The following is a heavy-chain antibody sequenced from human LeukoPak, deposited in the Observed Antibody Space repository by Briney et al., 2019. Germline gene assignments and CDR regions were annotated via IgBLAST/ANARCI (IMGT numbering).Heavy chain of an antibody. CDR2: FDPEDGET. CDR1: GYTLTELS. CDR3: ATDLLLKYGGSYPNFDY. J-gene: IGHJ4*02. D-gene: IGHD1-26*01. V-gene: IGHV1-24*01. Sequence: ASVKVSCKVSGYTLTELSMHWVRQAPGKGLEWMGGFDPEDGETIYAQKFQGRVTMTEDTSTDTAYMELSSLRSEDTAVYYCATDLLLKYGGSYPNFDYWGQGTLVTVSS.